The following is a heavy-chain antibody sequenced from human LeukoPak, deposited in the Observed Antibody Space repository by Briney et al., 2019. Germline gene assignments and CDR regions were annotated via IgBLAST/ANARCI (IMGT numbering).Heavy chain of an antibody. CDR1: GFTSSDHY. CDR3: ARGKLVRTKY. Sequence: GGSLRLSCAASGFTSSDHYMDWVRQAPGKGLEWVGRTRNKAKSYTTEYAASVKGRFTVWRDDSKSSLYLQMNSLKAEDTAVYYCARGKLVRTKYWGQGTLVTVSS. V-gene: IGHV3-72*01. CDR2: TRNKAKSYTT. D-gene: IGHD6-6*01. J-gene: IGHJ4*02.